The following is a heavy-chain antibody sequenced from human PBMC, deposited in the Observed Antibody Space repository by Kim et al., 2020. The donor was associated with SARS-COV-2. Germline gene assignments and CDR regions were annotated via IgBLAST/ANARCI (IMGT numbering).Heavy chain of an antibody. CDR3: ARVTLGYCSSTSCHFGYYYMDV. D-gene: IGHD2-2*01. Sequence: ASVKVSCKASGYTFTGYYMHWVRQAPGQGLEWMGWINPNSGGTNYAQKFQGRVTMTRDTSISTAYMELSRLRSDDTAVYYCARVTLGYCSSTSCHFGYYYMDVWGKGTTVTVSS. CDR1: GYTFTGYY. J-gene: IGHJ6*03. CDR2: INPNSGGT. V-gene: IGHV1-2*02.